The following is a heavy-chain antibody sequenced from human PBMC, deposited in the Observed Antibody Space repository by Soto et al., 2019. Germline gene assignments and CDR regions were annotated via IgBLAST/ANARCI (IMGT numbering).Heavy chain of an antibody. D-gene: IGHD3-10*01. V-gene: IGHV1-69*04. CDR2: IIPILGIA. CDR3: ARDHDGSGSYYNPTRY. CDR1: AGTVSRYI. Sequence: SVKVSCKASAGTVSRYITSWVRPAHGQGLEWMGRIIPILGIANYAQKFQGRVTITADKSTSTAYMELSSLRSEDTAVYYCARDHDGSGSYYNPTRYWGQGTLVTVPS. J-gene: IGHJ4*02.